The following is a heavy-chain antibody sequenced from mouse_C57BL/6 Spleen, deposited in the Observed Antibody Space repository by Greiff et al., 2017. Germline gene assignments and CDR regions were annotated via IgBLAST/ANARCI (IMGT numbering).Heavy chain of an antibody. CDR3: AKGYDYLYFDY. CDR2: IWGGGST. D-gene: IGHD2-4*01. J-gene: IGHJ2*01. V-gene: IGHV2-5*01. Sequence: VQLHQSGPGLVQPSQSLSITCPVSGFSLTSYGVHWVRQSPGKVLEWLGVIWGGGSTDYNAAFMSRLSITKYNSKSQVFFKMNTLQADDTALYYCAKGYDYLYFDYWGQGTTLTVSS. CDR1: GFSLTSYG.